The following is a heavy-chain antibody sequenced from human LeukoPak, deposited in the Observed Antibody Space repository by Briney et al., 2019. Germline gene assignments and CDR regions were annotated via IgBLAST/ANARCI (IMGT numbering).Heavy chain of an antibody. Sequence: GASVKVSCKASGYTFNSYGISWVRQAPGQGLEWMGWINTYNGNTNYAENLQGRVTMTTDTSTSTAYMELRSLRSDDTAVYYCARDGGIVVVSDAFDIWGQGTMVTVSS. CDR2: INTYNGNT. V-gene: IGHV1-18*01. CDR3: ARDGGIVVVSDAFDI. D-gene: IGHD3-22*01. CDR1: GYTFNSYG. J-gene: IGHJ3*02.